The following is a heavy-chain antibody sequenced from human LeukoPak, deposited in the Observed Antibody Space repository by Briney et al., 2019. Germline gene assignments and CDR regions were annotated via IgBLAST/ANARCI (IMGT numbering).Heavy chain of an antibody. CDR1: GCTFTGYY. CDR3: ARGKIVVVPAGRGKNWSDP. D-gene: IGHD2-2*01. Sequence: ASVKVSCKASGCTFTGYYMHWVRQAPGQGLEWMGWINPNSGGTSYAQKFQGRVTMTRDTSISTAYMELSRLRSDDTAVYYCARGKIVVVPAGRGKNWSDPWGQGTLVTVSS. J-gene: IGHJ5*02. V-gene: IGHV1-2*02. CDR2: INPNSGGT.